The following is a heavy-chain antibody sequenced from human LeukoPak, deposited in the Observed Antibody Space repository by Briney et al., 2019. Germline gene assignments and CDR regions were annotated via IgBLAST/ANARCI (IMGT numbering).Heavy chain of an antibody. V-gene: IGHV3-21*01. CDR3: ARAPLHCSSTSCYTSY. CDR2: ISSSSSYI. CDR1: GFTFSSYS. D-gene: IGHD2-2*02. J-gene: IGHJ4*02. Sequence: GGSLRLSCAASGFTFSSYSMNWVRQAPGKGLEWVSSISSSSSYIYYADSVKGRFTISRDNAKNSLYLQMNSLRAEDTAVYYCARAPLHCSSTSCYTSYWGQGTLVTVSS.